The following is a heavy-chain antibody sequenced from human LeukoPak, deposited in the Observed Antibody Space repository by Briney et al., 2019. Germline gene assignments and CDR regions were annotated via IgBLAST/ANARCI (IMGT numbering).Heavy chain of an antibody. CDR2: IYTSGST. D-gene: IGHD5-18*01. CDR3: ARSGYSYGYSWFDP. J-gene: IGHJ5*02. Sequence: PSETLSLTCTVSGGSISSYYWSWIRQPPGKGLEWIGRIYTSGSTNYNPSLKSRVTISVDTSKNQFSLKLSSVTAADTAVYYCARSGYSYGYSWFDPWGQGTLVTVSS. CDR1: GGSISSYY. V-gene: IGHV4-4*08.